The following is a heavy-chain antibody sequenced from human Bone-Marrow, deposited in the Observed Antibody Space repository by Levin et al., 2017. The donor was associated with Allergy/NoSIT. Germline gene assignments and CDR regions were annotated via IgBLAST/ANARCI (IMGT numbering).Heavy chain of an antibody. CDR2: IYTGGST. CDR3: ARVGYSSGWIRN. D-gene: IGHD6-19*01. V-gene: IGHV3-53*01. CDR1: GFTISSNY. J-gene: IGHJ4*02. Sequence: AGGSLRLSCAASGFTISSNYMSWVRQAPGKGLEWVSVIYTGGSTYYTDSVKGRFTISRDNSKNTLYLQMNSLRAEDTAVYYCARVGYSSGWIRNWGQGTLVTVSS.